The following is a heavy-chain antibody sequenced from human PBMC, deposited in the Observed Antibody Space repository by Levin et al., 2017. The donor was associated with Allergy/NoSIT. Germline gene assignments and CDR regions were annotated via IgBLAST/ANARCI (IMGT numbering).Heavy chain of an antibody. CDR2: ISSSGSTI. CDR3: ARDVVGGHSSSWYSGGMDV. CDR1: GFTFSSYE. V-gene: IGHV3-48*03. J-gene: IGHJ6*02. Sequence: GGSLRLSCAASGFTFSSYEMNWVRQAPGKGLEWVSYISSSGSTIYYADSVKGRFTISRDNAKNSLYLQMNSLRAEDTAVYYCARDVVGGHSSSWYSGGMDVWGQGTTVTVSS. D-gene: IGHD6-13*01.